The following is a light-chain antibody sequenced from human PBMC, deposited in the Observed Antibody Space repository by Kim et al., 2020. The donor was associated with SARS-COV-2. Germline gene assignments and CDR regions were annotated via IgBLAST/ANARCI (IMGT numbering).Light chain of an antibody. CDR3: NFRVGSDDHYV. V-gene: IGLV3-19*01. Sequence: SSELTQDPAVSVALGQTVSIKCQGDILRRYHASWYQQKPGQDPVLVIYGKDSRASGITDRFSGFSSGVTTSLTITGAQAEDEADYYCNFRVGSDDHYVFG. CDR1: ILRRYH. J-gene: IGLJ6*01. CDR2: GKD.